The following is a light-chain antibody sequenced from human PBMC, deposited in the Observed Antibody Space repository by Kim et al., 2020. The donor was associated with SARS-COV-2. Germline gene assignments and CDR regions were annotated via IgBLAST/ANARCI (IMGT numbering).Light chain of an antibody. J-gene: IGLJ3*02. Sequence: QLVLTQSPSASASPGASVKLTCTLSSGHSRDVISWHQQQPERGPRYLMMISSDGSHIKGDGVPDRFSGSSSGAERYLTISRLQSEDEADYYCQSWGTGTWVFGGGTKVTVL. CDR3: QSWGTGTWV. V-gene: IGLV4-69*02. CDR1: SGHSRDV. CDR2: ISSDGSH.